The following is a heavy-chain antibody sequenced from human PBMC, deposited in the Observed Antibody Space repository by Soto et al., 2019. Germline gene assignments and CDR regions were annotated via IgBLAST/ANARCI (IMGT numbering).Heavy chain of an antibody. Sequence: GGSLRLSCAASGFTFSSYGMHWVRQAPGKGLEWVAVIWYDGSNKYYANSVKGRFTISRDNSKNKLYLQMNSLRAEDTAVYYCAREFGAVGDADAFDIWGQGTMVTVSS. CDR1: GFTFSSYG. J-gene: IGHJ3*02. CDR3: AREFGAVGDADAFDI. V-gene: IGHV3-33*01. D-gene: IGHD6-19*01. CDR2: IWYDGSNK.